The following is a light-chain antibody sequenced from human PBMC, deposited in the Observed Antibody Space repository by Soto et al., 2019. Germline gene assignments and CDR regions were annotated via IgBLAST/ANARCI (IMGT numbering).Light chain of an antibody. V-gene: IGKV3-11*01. CDR3: QQRNTWPLT. CDR1: QSVSNY. CDR2: DTS. J-gene: IGKJ4*01. Sequence: EIVLTQSPATLSLSPGERATLSCRASQSVSNYLAWYQQKPGQAPRLLIYDTSNSATGIPARFSGSGSETDFTLTTSTLEPEDFAIYYCQQRNTWPLTFGGGTRVEIK.